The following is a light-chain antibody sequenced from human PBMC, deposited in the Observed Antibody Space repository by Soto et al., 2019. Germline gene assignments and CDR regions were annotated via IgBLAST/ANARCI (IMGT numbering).Light chain of an antibody. CDR3: QQRNNWPPDIT. J-gene: IGKJ5*01. Sequence: EIVLTQSPVTLSLSPGDRATLSCRASQTVSTYLAWYQQKPGQARKLLIYDASNRATGIPARFSGSGSGTDFTLTISSLEPEDFAVYYCQQRNNWPPDITFRQGTRLDIK. V-gene: IGKV3-11*01. CDR1: QTVSTY. CDR2: DAS.